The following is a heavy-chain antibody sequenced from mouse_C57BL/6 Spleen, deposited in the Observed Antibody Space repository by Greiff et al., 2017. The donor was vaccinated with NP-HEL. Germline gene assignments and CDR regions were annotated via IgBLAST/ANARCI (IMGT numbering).Heavy chain of an antibody. J-gene: IGHJ2*01. Sequence: DVQLVESGGGLVKPGGSLKLSCAASGFTFSDYGMHWVRQAPEKGLEWVAYISSGSSTIYYADTVKGRFTISRDNAKNTLFLQMTSLRSEDTAMYYCASPYYSNSYYFDYWGQGTTLTVSS. D-gene: IGHD2-5*01. CDR1: GFTFSDYG. CDR2: ISSGSSTI. V-gene: IGHV5-17*01. CDR3: ASPYYSNSYYFDY.